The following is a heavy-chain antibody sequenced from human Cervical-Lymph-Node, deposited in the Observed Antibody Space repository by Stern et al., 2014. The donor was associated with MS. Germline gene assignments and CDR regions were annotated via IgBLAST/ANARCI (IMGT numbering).Heavy chain of an antibody. CDR1: GGSISSSNW. CDR3: ARGDSSGWSY. V-gene: IGHV4-4*02. D-gene: IGHD6-19*01. CDR2: ISHSGST. J-gene: IGHJ4*02. Sequence: VQLVESGPGLVKPSGTLSLTCAGSGGSISSSNWGRWVRQPPGKGLEWIWEISHSGSTNYNPSLKSRVTISVAKSKNQFSLKLSSVTAADTAVYYCARGDSSGWSYWGQGTLVTVSS.